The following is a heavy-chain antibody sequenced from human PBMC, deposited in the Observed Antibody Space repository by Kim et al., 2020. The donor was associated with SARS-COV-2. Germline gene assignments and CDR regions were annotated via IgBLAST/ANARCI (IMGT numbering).Heavy chain of an antibody. CDR3: ARDDILTGYTIDY. CDR1: GFTFSDYG. CDR2: IWHDGSNK. Sequence: GSLRLSCAASGFTFSDYGMHWVRQAPGKGLEWVAVIWHDGSNKYYADSLKGRFTIHRDDTKNTLYLQMNSLRVEDTAVYYCARDDILTGYTIDYWGQGTLVTVSS. D-gene: IGHD3-9*01. J-gene: IGHJ4*02. V-gene: IGHV3-33*08.